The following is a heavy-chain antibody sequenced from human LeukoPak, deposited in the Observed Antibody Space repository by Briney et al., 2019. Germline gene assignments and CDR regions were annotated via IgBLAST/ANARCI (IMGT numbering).Heavy chain of an antibody. CDR2: ISGGGDST. D-gene: IGHD1-26*01. CDR3: AKGDGSSLAYYYGMDV. V-gene: IGHV3-23*01. Sequence: GGSLRLSCAASGFTFSSYAMSWVRQAPGKGLEWVSSISGGGDSTYYADSVKGRFTISRDNSKNTLYLQMNSLRAEDTAIYYCAKGDGSSLAYYYGMDVWGQGTTVTVSS. CDR1: GFTFSSYA. J-gene: IGHJ6*02.